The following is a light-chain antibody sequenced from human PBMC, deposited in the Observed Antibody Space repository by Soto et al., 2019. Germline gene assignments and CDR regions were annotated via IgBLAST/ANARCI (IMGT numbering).Light chain of an antibody. CDR2: DVS. CDR1: QSLSSY. CDR3: QQRSDWPLT. J-gene: IGKJ4*01. V-gene: IGKV3-11*02. Sequence: EIVLTQSPATLSLSPGERATLSCRASQSLSSYLAWYQQKPGQAPRLLIYDVSNRATGIPARFSGSGFGRDFTLSISSLEPEDFAVYYCQQRSDWPLTFGGGTKVEIK.